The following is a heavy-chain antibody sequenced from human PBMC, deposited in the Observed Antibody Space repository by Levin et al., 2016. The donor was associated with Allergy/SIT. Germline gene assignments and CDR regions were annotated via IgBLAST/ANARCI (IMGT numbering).Heavy chain of an antibody. V-gene: IGHV4-4*02. CDR2: IYHSGST. D-gene: IGHD3-10*01. CDR3: ARDRRDYYGTGSSFDY. J-gene: IGHJ4*02. CDR1: GGSISSSNW. Sequence: SETLSLTCAVSGGSISSSNWWSWVRQPPGKGLEWIGEIYHSGSTNNNPSLKSRVTISVDKSKNQFSLKVSSVTAADTAVYYCARDRRDYYGTGSSFDYWGQGTLVTVSS.